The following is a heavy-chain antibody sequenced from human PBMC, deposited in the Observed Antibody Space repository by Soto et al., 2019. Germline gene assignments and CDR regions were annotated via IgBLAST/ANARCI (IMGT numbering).Heavy chain of an antibody. V-gene: IGHV3-33*01. CDR2: IWYDGSNK. Sequence: QVQLVESGGGVVQPGRSLRLSCAASGFTFSSYGMHWVRQAPGKGLEWVAVIWYDGSNKYYADSVKGRFTISRDNSKNTLYLQMNSLRAEDTAVYYCARERWLQPEYYFDYWGQGTLVTVSS. J-gene: IGHJ4*02. CDR1: GFTFSSYG. CDR3: ARERWLQPEYYFDY. D-gene: IGHD5-12*01.